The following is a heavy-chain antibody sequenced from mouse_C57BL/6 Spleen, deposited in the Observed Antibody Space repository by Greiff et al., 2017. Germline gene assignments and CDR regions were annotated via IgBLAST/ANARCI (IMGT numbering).Heavy chain of an antibody. Sequence: VKLQQSGPELVKPGASVKISCKASGYAFSSSWMNWVKQRPGKGLEWIGRIYPGDGDTNYNGKFKGKATLTADKSSSTAYMQLSSLTSEDSAVYFCARFMVRAMDYWGQGTSVTVSS. CDR2: IYPGDGDT. D-gene: IGHD2-13*01. V-gene: IGHV1-82*01. CDR1: GYAFSSSW. CDR3: ARFMVRAMDY. J-gene: IGHJ4*01.